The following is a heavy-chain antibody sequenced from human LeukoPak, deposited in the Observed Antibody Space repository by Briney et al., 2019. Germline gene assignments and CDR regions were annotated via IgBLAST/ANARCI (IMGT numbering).Heavy chain of an antibody. J-gene: IGHJ5*02. Sequence: ASVKVSCKASGYTFTSYYMHWVRQAPGQGLEWMGIINPSGGSTSYAQKFQGRVTITRDTSASTAYMELSSLRSEDTAVYYCARAGGVLRYFDWLLSDNWFDPWGQGTLVTVSS. D-gene: IGHD3-9*01. CDR1: GYTFTSYY. CDR2: INPSGGST. V-gene: IGHV1-46*01. CDR3: ARAGGVLRYFDWLLSDNWFDP.